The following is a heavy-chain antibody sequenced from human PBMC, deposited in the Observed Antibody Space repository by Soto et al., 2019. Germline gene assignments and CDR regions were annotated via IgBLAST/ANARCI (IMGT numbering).Heavy chain of an antibody. J-gene: IGHJ6*02. CDR3: AASCVACGGFNYYGMDV. CDR2: IYYSGSP. Sequence: QVQLQESGPGLVKPSQTLSLTCTVSGGSISSGGYYWSWIRQHPGKGLEWIGYIYYSGSPYYNPSLKSRVTRSVDTSKNQFSLKLSAVTAADTAVYYCAASCVACGGFNYYGMDVWGQGTTVTVSS. CDR1: GGSISSGGYY. D-gene: IGHD5-12*01. V-gene: IGHV4-31*03.